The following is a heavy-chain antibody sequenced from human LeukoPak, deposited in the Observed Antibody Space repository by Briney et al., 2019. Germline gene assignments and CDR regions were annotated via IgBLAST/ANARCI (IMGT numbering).Heavy chain of an antibody. CDR1: GFIFSSHW. CDR2: VNSDGSST. J-gene: IGHJ5*02. D-gene: IGHD3-10*01. CDR3: ARDYYTSFDP. V-gene: IGHV3-74*01. Sequence: GGSLRLSCAASGFIFSSHWMHWVRQAPGKGLVWVSRVNSDGSSTTYADSVKGRFTISRDNAKNTLYLQMNSLRAEDTAVYYCARDYYTSFDPWGQGTLVTVSS.